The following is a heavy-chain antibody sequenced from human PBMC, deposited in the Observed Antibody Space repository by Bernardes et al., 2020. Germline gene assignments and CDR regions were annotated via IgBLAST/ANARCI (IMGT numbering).Heavy chain of an antibody. CDR3: ARVGWRVPAATDAFDI. V-gene: IGHV3-74*03. CDR2: INSDGSTT. J-gene: IGHJ3*02. D-gene: IGHD2-2*01. Sequence: GGSLRLSCGASGFTFSSYWMHWVRQAPGKGLVWFSRINSDGSTTKYAASVKGRFTISRDNAQNTLYLQMNSLRAEDTAVYYCARVGWRVPAATDAFDIWGLGTMVTVSS. CDR1: GFTFSSYW.